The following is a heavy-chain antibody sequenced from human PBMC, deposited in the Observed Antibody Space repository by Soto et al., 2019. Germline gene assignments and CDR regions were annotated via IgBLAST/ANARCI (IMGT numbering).Heavy chain of an antibody. D-gene: IGHD3-22*01. CDR1: GYRFTSYW. CDR3: ARKDKSGYFNWFDP. CDR2: IFPSDSDT. J-gene: IGHJ5*02. V-gene: IGHV5-51*01. Sequence: GESLKIACSTSGYRFTSYWIAWVRQMPGKGLEWMGIIFPSDSDTRYSPSFQGQVTISADRSTSTVFLQWASLKASDTAVYFCARKDKSGYFNWFDPWGKGTLVTVSS.